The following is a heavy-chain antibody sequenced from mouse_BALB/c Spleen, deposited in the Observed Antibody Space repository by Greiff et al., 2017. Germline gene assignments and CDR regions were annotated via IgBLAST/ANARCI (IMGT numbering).Heavy chain of an antibody. J-gene: IGHJ4*01. CDR2: IWGDGST. CDR3: ARDRDYYGRGYAVDY. Sequence: VKLMESGPGLVAPSQSLSITCTVSGFSLTGYGVNWVRQPPGKGLEWLGMIWGDGSTDYNSALKSRLSISKDNSKSQVFLKMNSLQTDDTARYYCARDRDYYGRGYAVDYWGQGTSVTVSS. D-gene: IGHD1-1*01. V-gene: IGHV2-6-7*01. CDR1: GFSLTGYG.